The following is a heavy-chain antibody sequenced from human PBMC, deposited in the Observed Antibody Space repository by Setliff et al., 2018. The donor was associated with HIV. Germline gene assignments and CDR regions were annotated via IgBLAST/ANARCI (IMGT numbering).Heavy chain of an antibody. J-gene: IGHJ3*02. CDR3: VKDGDYRNGDYDAFDI. Sequence: PGGSLRLSCAASGFTFSSYAMSWVRQAPGKGLEWVSIITAGGTTYYADSVKGRFTISRDNPKSTVDLQMTSLTAEDTAVYYCVKDGDYRNGDYDAFDIWGQGTMVTVSS. V-gene: IGHV3-23*01. CDR2: ITAGGTT. CDR1: GFTFSSYA. D-gene: IGHD4-17*01.